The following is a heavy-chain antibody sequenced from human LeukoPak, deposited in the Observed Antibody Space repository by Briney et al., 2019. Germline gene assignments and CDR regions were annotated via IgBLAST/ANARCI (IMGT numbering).Heavy chain of an antibody. V-gene: IGHV1-8*01. CDR2: MNPNSGNT. J-gene: IGHJ3*02. CDR1: GYTFTSYD. D-gene: IGHD3-22*01. Sequence: GASVKVSCKASGYTFTSYDINWVRQATGQGLEWMGWMNPNSGNTGYAQKFQGRVTMTRNTSISTAYMELGSLRSEDTAVYYCARGYSSGYDDAFDIWGQGTMVTVSS. CDR3: ARGYSSGYDDAFDI.